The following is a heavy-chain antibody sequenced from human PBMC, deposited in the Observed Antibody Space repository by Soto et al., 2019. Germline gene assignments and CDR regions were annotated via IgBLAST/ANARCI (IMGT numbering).Heavy chain of an antibody. D-gene: IGHD2-15*01. CDR2: ISYDGSNK. CDR1: GFTFSSYG. Sequence: QVQLVESGGGVVQPGRSLRLSCAASGFTFSSYGMHWVRQAPGKGLEWVAVISYDGSNKYYEDSVKGRFTISRDNSKNTLYLQMNSLSAEDTAVYYCAKRGRDGPFDYWGQGTLVTVSS. J-gene: IGHJ4*02. CDR3: AKRGRDGPFDY. V-gene: IGHV3-30*18.